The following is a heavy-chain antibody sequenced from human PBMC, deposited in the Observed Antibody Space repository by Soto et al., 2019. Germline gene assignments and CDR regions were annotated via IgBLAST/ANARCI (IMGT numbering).Heavy chain of an antibody. J-gene: IGHJ2*01. CDR1: GFTFSSYG. CDR2: IWYDGSNK. CDR3: ARVVGAYWYFDL. Sequence: VRLSESGGGLVQPGGSLRLSCAASGFTFSSYGMHWVRQAPGKGLEWVAVIWYDGSNKYYADSVKGRFTISRDNSKNTLYLQMNSLRAEDTAVYYCARVVGAYWYFDLWGRGTLVTVSS. D-gene: IGHD1-26*01. V-gene: IGHV3-33*01.